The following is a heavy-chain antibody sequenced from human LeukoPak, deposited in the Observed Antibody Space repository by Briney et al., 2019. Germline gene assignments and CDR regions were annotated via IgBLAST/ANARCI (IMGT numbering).Heavy chain of an antibody. Sequence: GGSLRLSCAASGFTFSSYAMHWVRQAPGKGLEWVAVISYDGSNKYYADSVKGRFTISRDNSKKMLYLQMNSLTTEDTAVYFCANIAMAGTWTEPDFDYWGQGTLVTVSS. D-gene: IGHD6-19*01. CDR3: ANIAMAGTWTEPDFDY. V-gene: IGHV3-30-3*01. CDR2: ISYDGSNK. J-gene: IGHJ4*02. CDR1: GFTFSSYA.